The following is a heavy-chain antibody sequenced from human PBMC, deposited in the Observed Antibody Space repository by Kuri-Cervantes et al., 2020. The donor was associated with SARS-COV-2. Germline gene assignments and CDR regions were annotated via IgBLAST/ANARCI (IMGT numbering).Heavy chain of an antibody. V-gene: IGHV1-18*01. CDR3: ARDHGGGSVVVVIKSYHYYGMDV. CDR2: ISAYNGNT. J-gene: IGHJ6*02. Sequence: ASVKVSCKGSGYTFTSYGISWVRQAPGQGLEWMGWISAYNGNTNYAQKLQGRVTMTTDTSTSTAYMELRSLRSDDTAVYYCARDHGGGSVVVVIKSYHYYGMDVWGQGTTVTVSS. D-gene: IGHD3-22*01. CDR1: GYTFTSYG.